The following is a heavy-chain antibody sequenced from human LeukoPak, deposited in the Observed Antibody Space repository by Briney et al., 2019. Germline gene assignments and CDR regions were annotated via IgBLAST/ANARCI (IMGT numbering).Heavy chain of an antibody. CDR2: ISGSGDST. D-gene: IGHD1-26*01. CDR1: GFTFSTYA. CDR3: AKDQIGGSYLGFDY. V-gene: IGHV3-23*01. J-gene: IGHJ4*02. Sequence: GGSLRLSCAASGFTFSTYAVNWVRQAPGKGLEWVSTISGSGDSTYYADSVKGRFTISRDNSKNTLYLQMNSLRAEDTAVYYCAKDQIGGSYLGFDYWGQGTLVTVSS.